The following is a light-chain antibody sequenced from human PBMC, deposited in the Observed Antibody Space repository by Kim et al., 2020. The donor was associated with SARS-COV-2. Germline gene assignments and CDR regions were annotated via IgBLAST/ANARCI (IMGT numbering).Light chain of an antibody. V-gene: IGLV10-54*04. CDR3: STWDSSLRGYV. CDR2: RNN. CDR1: TNSVDHRA. J-gene: IGLJ1*01. Sequence: QAATLTCSGNTNSVDHRAAAWLQQHPGLPPRLLSSRNNNRPSGISERFSASRSGDTASLTITGLQPEDEADYNCSTWDSSLRGYVFGSGTKVTVL.